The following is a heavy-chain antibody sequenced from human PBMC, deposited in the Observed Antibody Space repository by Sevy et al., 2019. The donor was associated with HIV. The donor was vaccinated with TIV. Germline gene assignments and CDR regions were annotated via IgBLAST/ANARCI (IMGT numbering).Heavy chain of an antibody. CDR1: EFTFSGYW. Sequence: GGSLRLSCAASEFTFSGYWMNWVRQAPGKGLEWVANIRQYGSEKYYVDSVKGRFTISRDNAKNSLFLQMNSLRADDTAVYYCVREYEGGTAAAGGAFDYWGQGTLVTVSS. CDR2: IRQYGSEK. J-gene: IGHJ4*02. CDR3: VREYEGGTAAAGGAFDY. D-gene: IGHD6-13*01. V-gene: IGHV3-7*03.